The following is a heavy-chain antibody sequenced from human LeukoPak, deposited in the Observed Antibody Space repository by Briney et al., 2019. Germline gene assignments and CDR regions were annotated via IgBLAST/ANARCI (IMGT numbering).Heavy chain of an antibody. CDR3: AYLNYYDSSGYYQYYYYYYYMDV. Sequence: SETLSLTCTVSGGSISSSSYYWGWIRQPPGKGLEWIGSIYYSGNAYYNPSLKSRVTISVDTSKNQFSLKLSSVTAADTAVYYCAYLNYYDSSGYYQYYYYYYYMDVWGKGTTVTVSS. CDR1: GGSISSSSYY. V-gene: IGHV4-39*01. CDR2: IYYSGNA. J-gene: IGHJ6*03. D-gene: IGHD3-22*01.